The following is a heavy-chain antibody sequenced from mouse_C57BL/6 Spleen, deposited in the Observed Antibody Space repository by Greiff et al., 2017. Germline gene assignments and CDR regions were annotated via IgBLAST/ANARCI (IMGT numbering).Heavy chain of an antibody. CDR1: GYTFTSYW. D-gene: IGHD2-4*01. CDR2: IYPGSGST. V-gene: IGHV1-55*01. J-gene: IGHJ1*03. CDR3: ARRADYDPLYWYFDV. Sequence: QVQLQQPGAELVKPGASVKMSCKASGYTFTSYWITWVKQRPVQGLEWIGDIYPGSGSTNYNEKFKSKATLTVDTSSSTAYMQLSSLTSEDSAVYYCARRADYDPLYWYFDVWGTGTTVTVSS.